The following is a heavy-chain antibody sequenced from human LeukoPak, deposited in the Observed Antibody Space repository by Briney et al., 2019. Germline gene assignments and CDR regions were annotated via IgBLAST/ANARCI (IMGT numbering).Heavy chain of an antibody. D-gene: IGHD6-19*01. J-gene: IGHJ4*02. V-gene: IGHV3-30*03. CDR2: ISYDGSNE. CDR3: GRSTSGRNFFDY. Sequence: GGSLRLSCAASGFTFSSYGIHWVRQAPGKGLEWVAVISYDGSNEYYADSVKGRFTIFRDNSKNTLFLQMNSLRVEDTAVYYCGRSTSGRNFFDYWGQGNLVTVSS. CDR1: GFTFSSYG.